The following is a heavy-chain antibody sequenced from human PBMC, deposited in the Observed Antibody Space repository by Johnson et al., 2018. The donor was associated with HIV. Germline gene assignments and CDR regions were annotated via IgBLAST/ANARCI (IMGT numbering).Heavy chain of an antibody. Sequence: EVHLVESGGGLIQPGGSLRLSCAASGFTVSSNYMSWVRQAPGKGLEWVSLIYSGGSTYYADSVKGRFTISRDNSKKTLFLQMNSLRAEDTAVYYCARQSLRAFDIWGQGTMVTVSS. CDR3: ARQSLRAFDI. CDR2: IYSGGST. J-gene: IGHJ3*02. V-gene: IGHV3-66*03. CDR1: GFTVSSNY.